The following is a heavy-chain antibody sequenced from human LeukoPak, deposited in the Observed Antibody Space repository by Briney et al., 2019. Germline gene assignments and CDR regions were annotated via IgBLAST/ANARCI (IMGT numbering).Heavy chain of an antibody. CDR3: AREGRHCDGDCYSFDS. V-gene: IGHV1-2*02. Sequence: ASVKVSCKASGYTFTDSYMHWVRQAPGQGLEYLAWINLKSGDAKYAQKFQGRVSMTRDTSISTAYMDLGSLRSDDTAVYYCAREGRHCDGDCYSFDSWGQGTLVTVSS. CDR2: INLKSGDA. D-gene: IGHD2-21*02. J-gene: IGHJ4*02. CDR1: GYTFTDSY.